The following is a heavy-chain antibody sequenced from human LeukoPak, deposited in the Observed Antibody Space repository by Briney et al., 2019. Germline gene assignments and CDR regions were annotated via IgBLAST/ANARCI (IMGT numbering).Heavy chain of an antibody. CDR2: ISGSGGTT. Sequence: PGGSLRLSCAASGFTFSSYAVSWVRQAPGKGLEWVSAISGSGGTTYYADSVKGRFTISRDNSKNTLYLQMNSLTAEDTAAYYCAKNSGYSSSSGYYYYMDVWGKGTTVTVSS. D-gene: IGHD6-13*01. CDR3: AKNSGYSSSSGYYYYMDV. CDR1: GFTFSSYA. J-gene: IGHJ6*03. V-gene: IGHV3-23*01.